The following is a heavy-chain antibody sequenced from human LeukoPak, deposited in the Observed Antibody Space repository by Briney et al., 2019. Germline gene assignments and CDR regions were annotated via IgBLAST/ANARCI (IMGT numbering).Heavy chain of an antibody. CDR3: ARVTDSGYDTYFDY. V-gene: IGHV3-74*01. CDR1: GFTFSDTW. Sequence: GGSLRLSCAASGFTFSDTWMHWVRQAPGEGLVWVSRIRSDGSDTRYAESVEGRFTISRDNAKNTLYLQMNSLRAEDTALYYCARVTDSGYDTYFDYWGQGTLVTVSS. J-gene: IGHJ4*02. CDR2: IRSDGSDT. D-gene: IGHD5-12*01.